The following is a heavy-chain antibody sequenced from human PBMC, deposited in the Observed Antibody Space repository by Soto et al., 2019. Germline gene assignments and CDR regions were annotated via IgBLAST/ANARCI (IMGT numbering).Heavy chain of an antibody. CDR1: GYSFTSYW. J-gene: IGHJ4*02. CDR3: ARHPGYCSSTSCSSFDY. CDR2: IYPGDSDT. D-gene: IGHD2-2*01. V-gene: IGHV5-51*01. Sequence: GESLKISCKGSGYSFTSYWIGWVRQMPGKGLEWMGIIYPGDSDTRYSPSFQGQVTISADKSISTAYLQWSSLKASDTATYYCARHPGYCSSTSCSSFDYWGQGTLVTVSS.